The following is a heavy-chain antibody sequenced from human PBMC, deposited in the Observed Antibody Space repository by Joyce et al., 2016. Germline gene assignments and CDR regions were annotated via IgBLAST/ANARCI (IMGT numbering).Heavy chain of an antibody. V-gene: IGHV3-30*04. D-gene: IGHD3-10*01. CDR2: ISYDGKNE. CDR3: AKDKGKPKLLWSGVPSDPVDV. Sequence: QVQLAESGGGVVQPGTSLRLSCAASGFTFNKNAMHWVRQAPGKGLEWVAVISYDGKNEYYADSVKGRFTVSRDNANNTRFLQMNSLRPEDTALYYCAKDKGKPKLLWSGVPSDPVDVWGQGTTVAVSS. J-gene: IGHJ6*02. CDR1: GFTFNKNA.